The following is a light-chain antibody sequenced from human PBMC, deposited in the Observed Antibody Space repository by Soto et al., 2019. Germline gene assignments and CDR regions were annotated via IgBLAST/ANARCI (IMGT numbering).Light chain of an antibody. V-gene: IGKV1-16*02. CDR1: QAIGNY. CDR2: AAS. J-gene: IGKJ4*01. Sequence: DIQMTQSPSSLSASVGDSVTITCRASQAIGNYLAWLQQKPGKAPKSLIYAASILQSEVPSNFSGSGSGTDFTLTISGLQPEDCATYYWQQYKTYPVTFGGGTKVESK. CDR3: QQYKTYPVT.